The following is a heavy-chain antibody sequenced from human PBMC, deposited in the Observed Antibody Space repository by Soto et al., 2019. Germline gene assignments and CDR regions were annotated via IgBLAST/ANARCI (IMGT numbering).Heavy chain of an antibody. D-gene: IGHD6-13*01. CDR3: ATSRSFDY. J-gene: IGHJ4*02. V-gene: IGHV3-74*01. Sequence: GRSLRLSCAPSGCNFSSYWLHWVRQAPGKGLVWVSHINTDGTTTAYADSVKGRFTISRDNAKNTVYLQMNSLRAEDTAAYYCATSRSFDYWGQGTLVTVSS. CDR1: GCNFSSYW. CDR2: INTDGTTT.